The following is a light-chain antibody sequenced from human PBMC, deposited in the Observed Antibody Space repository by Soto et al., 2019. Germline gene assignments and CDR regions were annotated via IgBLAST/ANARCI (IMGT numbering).Light chain of an antibody. V-gene: IGLV2-23*02. CDR2: EVS. Sequence: QSVLTQPASVSGSPGQSITISCTGTSSVVGSYNLVSWYQQHPGKAPKLMIYEVSKLPSGVFNRFSGSKSGNTASLTISGLQAEDEADYYCCSYAGSSTYVFGTGTKVNVL. CDR3: CSYAGSSTYV. J-gene: IGLJ1*01. CDR1: SSVVGSYNL.